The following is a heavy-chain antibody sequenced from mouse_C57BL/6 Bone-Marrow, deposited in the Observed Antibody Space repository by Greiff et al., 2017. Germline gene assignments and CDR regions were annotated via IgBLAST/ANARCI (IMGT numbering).Heavy chain of an antibody. Sequence: VQLQQSGPELVKPGASVKISCKASGYTFTDYYMNWVKQSHGKSLEWIGDINPNNGGTSYNQKFKGKATLTVDKSSSTAYMELRSLTSEDSAVYYCARVITTVDYFDYWGQGTTLTVSS. CDR1: GYTFTDYY. J-gene: IGHJ2*01. CDR3: ARVITTVDYFDY. CDR2: INPNNGGT. V-gene: IGHV1-26*01. D-gene: IGHD1-1*01.